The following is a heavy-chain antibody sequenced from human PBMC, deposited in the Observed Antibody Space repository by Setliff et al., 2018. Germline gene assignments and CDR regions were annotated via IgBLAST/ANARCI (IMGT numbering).Heavy chain of an antibody. Sequence: ASVKVSCKASGYTFTDYAIQWVRQAPGQRLEWVGWINVGNGNTKYSQKLQGRVTMTRVTSASTAYMELSGLRSEDTAVYYCARGGMAAANRKGVFEYWGQGTLVTVSS. CDR3: ARGGMAAANRKGVFEY. D-gene: IGHD6-13*01. CDR1: GYTFTDYA. V-gene: IGHV1-3*01. CDR2: INVGNGNT. J-gene: IGHJ4*02.